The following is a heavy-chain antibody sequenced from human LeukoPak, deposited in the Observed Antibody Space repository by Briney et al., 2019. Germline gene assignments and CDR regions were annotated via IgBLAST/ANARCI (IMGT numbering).Heavy chain of an antibody. CDR3: AKVGGSGSFHDAFDI. CDR1: GFNFSYYG. Sequence: GGSLRLSCAASGFNFSYYGMHWVRQAPGRGLEWVAVISYDGSKKYYADSVKGRFTISRDNSKNTLYLQMNSLRAEDTAVYYCAKVGGSGSFHDAFDIWGQGTMVTVSS. V-gene: IGHV3-30*18. CDR2: ISYDGSKK. D-gene: IGHD1-26*01. J-gene: IGHJ3*02.